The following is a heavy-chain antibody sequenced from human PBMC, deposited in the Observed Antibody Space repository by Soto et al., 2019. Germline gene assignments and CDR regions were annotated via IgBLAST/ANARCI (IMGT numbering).Heavy chain of an antibody. V-gene: IGHV1-69*01. CDR2: IIPSFGTA. Sequence: QVQLVQSGAEVKKPGSSVKVSCKAPGGTFSSYAISWVRQAPGQGLEWMGGIIPSFGTANYAQKFQGRVTITADDSTSTGYMELSSLRSEDTAVYYCARSQGGSTSLDIYYYYYYGMDVWGQGTTVTVSS. J-gene: IGHJ6*02. CDR3: ARSQGGSTSLDIYYYYYYGMDV. D-gene: IGHD2-2*01. CDR1: GGTFSSYA.